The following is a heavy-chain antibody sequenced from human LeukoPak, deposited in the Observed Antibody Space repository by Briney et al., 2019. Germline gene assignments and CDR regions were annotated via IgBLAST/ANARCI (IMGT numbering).Heavy chain of an antibody. D-gene: IGHD6-19*01. Sequence: RPGGSLRLSCAASGFTFSSYSMNWVRQAPGKGLEWVSSISSSSSYIYYADSVKGRFTISRDNAKNSLYLQMNSLRAEHTAVYYCARGGSSCSVSDYWGQGTLVTVSS. CDR1: GFTFSSYS. CDR3: ARGGSSCSVSDY. J-gene: IGHJ4*02. CDR2: ISSSSSYI. V-gene: IGHV3-21*01.